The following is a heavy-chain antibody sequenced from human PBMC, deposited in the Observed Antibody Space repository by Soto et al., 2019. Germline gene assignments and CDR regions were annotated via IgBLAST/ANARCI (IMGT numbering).Heavy chain of an antibody. CDR2: IKQDGSEK. CDR1: GFTFSSYW. Sequence: EVQLVESGGGLVQPGGSLRLSCAASGFTFSSYWMSWVRQAPGKGLEWVANIKQDGSEKYYVDSVKGRFTISRDNAKNSLYLQMNSLRAEDKAVYYCARDSDYSSGWYGWFDPWGQGTLVTVSS. J-gene: IGHJ5*02. V-gene: IGHV3-7*03. CDR3: ARDSDYSSGWYGWFDP. D-gene: IGHD6-19*01.